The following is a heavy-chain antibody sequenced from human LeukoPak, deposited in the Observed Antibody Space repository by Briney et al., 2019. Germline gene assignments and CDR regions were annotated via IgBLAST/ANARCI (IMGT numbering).Heavy chain of an antibody. CDR3: ARGASELVGDYFDY. CDR1: GGSISSSNYY. J-gene: IGHJ4*02. V-gene: IGHV4-39*07. Sequence: PSETLSLTCTVSGGSISSSNYYWGWIRQPPGKGLEWIGSIYHSGSTYYNPSLKSRVTISVDTSKNQFSLKLSSVTAADTAVYYCARGASELVGDYFDYWGQGTLVTVSS. CDR2: IYHSGST. D-gene: IGHD6-13*01.